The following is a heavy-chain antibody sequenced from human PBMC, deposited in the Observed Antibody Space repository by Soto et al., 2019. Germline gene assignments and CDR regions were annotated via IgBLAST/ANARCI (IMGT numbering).Heavy chain of an antibody. V-gene: IGHV3-7*01. CDR2: IKQDGSEK. Sequence: TGGSLRLSCAASGFTFSSYWMSWVRQAPGKGLEWVANIKQDGSEKYYVDSVKGRFTISRDNAKNSLYLQMNSLRAEDTAVYYCARDGERVVAATWWFDPWGQGTLVTVSS. CDR1: GFTFSSYW. D-gene: IGHD2-15*01. CDR3: ARDGERVVAATWWFDP. J-gene: IGHJ5*02.